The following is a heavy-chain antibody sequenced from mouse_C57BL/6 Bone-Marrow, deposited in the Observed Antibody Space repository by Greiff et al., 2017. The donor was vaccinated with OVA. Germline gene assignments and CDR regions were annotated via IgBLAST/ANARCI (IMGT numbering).Heavy chain of an antibody. CDR1: GFTFSDYG. CDR2: ISSGSSTI. J-gene: IGHJ1*03. D-gene: IGHD1-1*01. Sequence: DVMLVESGGGLVQPGGSLKLTCAASGFTFSDYGMHWVRQAPEKGLEWVAYISSGSSTIYYADTVKGRFTISRDNAKNTLFLQMTSLRSEDTAMYYCARLTTVVADWYFDVWGTGTTVTVSS. V-gene: IGHV5-17*01. CDR3: ARLTTVVADWYFDV.